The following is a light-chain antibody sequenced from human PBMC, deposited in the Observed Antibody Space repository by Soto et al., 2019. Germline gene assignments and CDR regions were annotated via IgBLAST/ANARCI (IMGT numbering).Light chain of an antibody. J-gene: IGKJ2*01. V-gene: IGKV1-39*01. CDR2: AAS. CDR1: ESISTF. CDR3: QQRYTLPYT. Sequence: DIQMTQSPSSLSASVGDRLTITCRASESISTFLNWYQNKPGAAPKLVIYAASTLQSGVPSRFSGSGSGTEFTLTISSVQPEDFAAYYCQQRYTLPYTFGQGTKVEIE.